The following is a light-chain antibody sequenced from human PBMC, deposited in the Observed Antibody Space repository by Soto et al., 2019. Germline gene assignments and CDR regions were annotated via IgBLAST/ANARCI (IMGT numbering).Light chain of an antibody. J-gene: IGLJ3*02. V-gene: IGLV3-21*02. CDR2: DDY. Sequence: SYELTQPPSVSVAPGQTARITCGGNDIERKSVHWYQQKPGQAPVLVVNDDYDRPSGIPERFSGSNSGNTATLTISEVEAGDEADYYCQVWDSSGDHWVFGGGTKLTVL. CDR3: QVWDSSGDHWV. CDR1: DIERKS.